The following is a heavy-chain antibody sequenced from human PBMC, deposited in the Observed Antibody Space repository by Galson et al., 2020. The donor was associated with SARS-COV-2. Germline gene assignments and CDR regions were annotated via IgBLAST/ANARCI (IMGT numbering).Heavy chain of an antibody. V-gene: IGHV3-7*01. J-gene: IGHJ4*02. CDR2: IKQDGSEK. CDR3: ARDPPYYYDRSGPTLYFDY. D-gene: IGHD3-22*01. Sequence: TGGSLRLSCAASGFTFSSYWMSWVRQAPGKGLEWVANIKQDGSEKYYVDSVKGRFTISRDNAKNSLYLQMNSLRAEDTAVHYCARDPPYYYDRSGPTLYFDYGGQGTLVYVSS. CDR1: GFTFSSYW.